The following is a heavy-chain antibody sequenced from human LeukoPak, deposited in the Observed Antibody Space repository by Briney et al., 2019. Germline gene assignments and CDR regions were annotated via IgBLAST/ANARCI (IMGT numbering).Heavy chain of an antibody. CDR1: GGSISSHY. CDR2: IYYSGST. Sequence: SETLSLTCTVSGGSISSHYWSWIRQPPGKGLEWIGYIYYSGSTNYNPSLKSRVTISVDTSKNQFSLKLSSVTAADTAVYYCARHRDLAAYGAFDIWGQGTMVKVSS. V-gene: IGHV4-59*11. D-gene: IGHD2-15*01. CDR3: ARHRDLAAYGAFDI. J-gene: IGHJ3*02.